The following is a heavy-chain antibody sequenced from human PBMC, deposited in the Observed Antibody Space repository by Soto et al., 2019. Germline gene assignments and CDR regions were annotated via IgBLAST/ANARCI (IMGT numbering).Heavy chain of an antibody. CDR1: GFTFSGSA. Sequence: EVQLVESGGGLVQPGGSLKLSCAASGFTFSGSAMHWVRQASGKGLEWVGRIRSKTNSYATAYAASVEGWFTISRDDSKNTAYLQMNSLKTEDTAVYYGTTSGYLAAFDIWGQGTMVTVSS. CDR2: IRSKTNSYAT. J-gene: IGHJ3*02. V-gene: IGHV3-73*01. D-gene: IGHD3-3*01. CDR3: TTSGYLAAFDI.